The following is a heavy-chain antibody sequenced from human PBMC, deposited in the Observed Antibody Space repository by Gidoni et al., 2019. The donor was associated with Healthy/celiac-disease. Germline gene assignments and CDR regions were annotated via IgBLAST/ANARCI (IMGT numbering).Heavy chain of an antibody. V-gene: IGHV3-23*01. Sequence: EVQLLESGGGLVQPGGSLRLSCAASGFTFSSYAMSWVRQAPGKGLEWVSAISGSGGSTYYADSVKGRFTISRDNSKNTLYLQMNSLRAEDTAVYYCAKVRTPMGWKKSGSCDYWGQGTLVTVSS. CDR1: GFTFSSYA. J-gene: IGHJ4*02. CDR3: AKVRTPMGWKKSGSCDY. D-gene: IGHD1-26*01. CDR2: ISGSGGST.